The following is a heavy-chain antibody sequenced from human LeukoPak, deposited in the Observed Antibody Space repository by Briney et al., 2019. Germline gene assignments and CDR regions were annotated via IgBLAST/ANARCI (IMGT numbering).Heavy chain of an antibody. CDR1: GFTFSSYA. Sequence: GGSLRLSCVASGFTFSSYAMSWVRQAPGKGLEWVSAISGSGVTTHYAGSVKGRFSISRDNSKNALYLQMNSLRAEDTALYYCAKKVVVGATSPYSDFQDWGQGTLVTVSS. J-gene: IGHJ1*01. D-gene: IGHD1-26*01. CDR2: ISGSGVTT. V-gene: IGHV3-23*01. CDR3: AKKVVVGATSPYSDFQD.